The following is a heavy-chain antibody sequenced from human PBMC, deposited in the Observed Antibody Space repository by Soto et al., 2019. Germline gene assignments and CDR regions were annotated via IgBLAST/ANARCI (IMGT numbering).Heavy chain of an antibody. Sequence: GGSLRLSCVASGFIFSNFVMHWVRQSPGKGLEWVAVISSDEKIKLYADSVRGRFAISRDNSKNTLYLQMTSLRAEDTAIYYCARGLRSVLDYWGQGTLVTVSS. J-gene: IGHJ4*02. D-gene: IGHD6-6*01. V-gene: IGHV3-33*01. CDR1: GFIFSNFV. CDR2: ISSDEKIK. CDR3: ARGLRSVLDY.